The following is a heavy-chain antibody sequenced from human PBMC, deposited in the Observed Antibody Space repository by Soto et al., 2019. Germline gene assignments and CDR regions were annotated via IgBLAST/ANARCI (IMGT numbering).Heavy chain of an antibody. CDR2: ISWNSGSI. Sequence: EVQLVESGGGLVQPRRSLRLSCAASGFTFDDYAMHWVRQAPGKGLEWVSGISWNSGSIGYADSVKGRFTISRDKAKNSLYLQRNSLRAEDTALYYCAKDIGVDYYYYGMDVWGQGTTVTVSS. V-gene: IGHV3-9*01. CDR3: AKDIGVDYYYYGMDV. J-gene: IGHJ6*02. CDR1: GFTFDDYA.